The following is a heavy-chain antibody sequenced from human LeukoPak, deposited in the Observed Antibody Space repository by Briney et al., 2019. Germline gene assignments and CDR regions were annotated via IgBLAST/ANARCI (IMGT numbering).Heavy chain of an antibody. J-gene: IGHJ4*02. V-gene: IGHV3-23*01. CDR1: GFTFSGYA. CDR3: AGYYCSSGTCRKYLDY. CDR2: ISAAGGIT. Sequence: SGGSLRLSCAASGFTFSGYAMSWVRQAPGKGLEWVSTISAAGGITYYADSVKGRFTISRDKSKNTLFLQMSSLRAEDTAVYYCAGYYCSSGTCRKYLDYWGQGTLVTVSS. D-gene: IGHD2-15*01.